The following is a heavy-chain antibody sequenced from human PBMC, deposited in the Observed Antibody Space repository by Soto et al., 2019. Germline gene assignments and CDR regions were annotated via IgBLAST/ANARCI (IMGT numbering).Heavy chain of an antibody. J-gene: IGHJ4*02. V-gene: IGHV4-31*03. D-gene: IGHD3-10*01. CDR3: ATDFGGYFAY. CDR2: IYYSGST. CDR1: GGPISSGGYY. Sequence: LSLTCTVSGGPISSGGYYWSWIRQHPGKGLEWIGYIYYSGSTYYNPSLKSRVTISVDTSKNQFSLKLSSVTAADTAVYYCATDFGGYFAYWGQGTLVTVSS.